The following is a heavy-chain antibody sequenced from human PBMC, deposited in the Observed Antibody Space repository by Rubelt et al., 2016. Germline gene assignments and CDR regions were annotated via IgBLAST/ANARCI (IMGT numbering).Heavy chain of an antibody. J-gene: IGHJ4*02. V-gene: IGHV1-69*01. CDR3: ATTIAIRPYYFDY. D-gene: IGHD6-6*01. CDR2: IIPVFGTA. CDR1: GGTFSSYA. Sequence: QVQLVQSGAEVKKPGSSVKVSCKASGGTFSSYAISWVRQAPGQGLEWMGGIIPVFGTANYAQKFQGGITMTADESTSTAYMKLSSLRSEDTAVYYCATTIAIRPYYFDYWGQGTLVTVSS.